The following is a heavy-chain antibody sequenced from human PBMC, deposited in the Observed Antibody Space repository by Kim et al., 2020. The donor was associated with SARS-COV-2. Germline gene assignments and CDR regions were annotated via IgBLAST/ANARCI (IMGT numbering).Heavy chain of an antibody. V-gene: IGHV3-53*01. Sequence: GGSLRLSCAASGFTVSSNYMSWVRQAPGKGLEWVSVIYSGGSTYYADSVKGRFTISRDNSKNTLYLQMNSLRAEDTAVYYCARDRYCSSTSCGPSYWGQGTLVTVSS. J-gene: IGHJ4*02. CDR2: IYSGGST. D-gene: IGHD2-2*01. CDR3: ARDRYCSSTSCGPSY. CDR1: GFTVSSNY.